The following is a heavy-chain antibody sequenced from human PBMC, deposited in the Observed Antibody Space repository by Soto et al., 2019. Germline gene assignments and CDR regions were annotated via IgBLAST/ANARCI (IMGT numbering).Heavy chain of an antibody. D-gene: IGHD3-3*01. CDR2: ISGYNGDTNT. V-gene: IGHV1-18*01. CDR1: GYIFTNYA. J-gene: IGHJ4*02. CDR3: ARDNDVWTGYFFDY. Sequence: QVQLVQSGAEVRKPGASVRVSCKASGYIFTNYAISWVRQAPGQGPEWMGWISGYNGDTNTHYSQKFQGRLTLNTDMSTTTAYMELRSRISDYTAVYYCARDNDVWTGYFFDYWGQGTLVTVSS.